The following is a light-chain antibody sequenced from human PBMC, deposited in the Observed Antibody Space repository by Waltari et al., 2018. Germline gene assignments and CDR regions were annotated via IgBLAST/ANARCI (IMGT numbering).Light chain of an antibody. CDR2: GAS. J-gene: IGKJ1*01. V-gene: IGKV3-20*01. CDR1: QNIVNY. CDR3: QHHVRLPAT. Sequence: IVLTQSPGTLPLSPGGRATLPCRASQNIVNYLAWYQQKPGQAPRLLIYGASSRAAGIPDRFSGSGSGADFSLTISRLEPEDFAVYYCQHHVRLPATFGQGTKV.